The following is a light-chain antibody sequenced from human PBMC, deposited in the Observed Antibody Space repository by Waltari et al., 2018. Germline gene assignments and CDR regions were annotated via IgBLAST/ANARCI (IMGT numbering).Light chain of an antibody. CDR3: CSYAGSHVV. Sequence: QSALAQPRSVSGSPGQSVTISCSGTSNDVGTYNYVSWYQQHPGIAPKLMIFDVNKRPSEVPDRFSGSKFGNTASLTISGLQAEDEADYYCCSYAGSHVVFGGGTKLTVL. CDR2: DVN. J-gene: IGLJ2*01. CDR1: SNDVGTYNY. V-gene: IGLV2-11*01.